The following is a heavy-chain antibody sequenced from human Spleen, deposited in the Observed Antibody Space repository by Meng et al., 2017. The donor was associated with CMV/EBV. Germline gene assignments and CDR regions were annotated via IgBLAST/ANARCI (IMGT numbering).Heavy chain of an antibody. Sequence: GGLVQSGAAVKKPGASAVASCKACRYTFTCYYMHGGRQVAGQGLEWMGWINPNSGGTNYAQKFQGRVTMTRDTSISTAYMALSRLGSDDTAVYYCARDRGDYWGQGTLVTVSS. CDR3: ARDRGDY. CDR1: RYTFTCYY. J-gene: IGHJ4*02. CDR2: INPNSGGT. V-gene: IGHV1-2*02.